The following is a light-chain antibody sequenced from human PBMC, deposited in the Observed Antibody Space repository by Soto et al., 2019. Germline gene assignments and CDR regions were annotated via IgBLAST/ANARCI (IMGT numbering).Light chain of an antibody. Sequence: DIQMTQSPSTLSASVGDTVTVTCRASQSVSGWLAWYQQKPGEAPKLLIYKASSLESGVPSRFSGSGSGTEFTLTISSLQPDDFAVYYCQQYGSSPKTCGQGTKLDIK. CDR3: QQYGSSPKT. CDR2: KAS. V-gene: IGKV1-5*03. J-gene: IGKJ1*01. CDR1: QSVSGW.